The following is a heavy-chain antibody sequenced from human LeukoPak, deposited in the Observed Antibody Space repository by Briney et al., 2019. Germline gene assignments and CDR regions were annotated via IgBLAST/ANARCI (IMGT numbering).Heavy chain of an antibody. CDR2: INHSGST. V-gene: IGHV4-34*01. CDR3: ARGLDGYSSLSADY. D-gene: IGHD6-6*01. Sequence: SETLSLTCAVYGGSFSGYYWSWIRQPPGKGLEWIGEINHSGSTNYNPSLKSRVTISVDTSKNQFSLKLSSVTAADTAVYYCARGLDGYSSLSADYWGQGTLVTVSS. CDR1: GGSFSGYY. J-gene: IGHJ4*02.